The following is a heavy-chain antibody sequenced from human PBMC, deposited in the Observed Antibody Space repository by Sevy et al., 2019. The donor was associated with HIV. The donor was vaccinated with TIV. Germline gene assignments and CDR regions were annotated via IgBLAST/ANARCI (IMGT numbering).Heavy chain of an antibody. CDR1: GYTFTGYY. J-gene: IGHJ3*02. CDR3: ASNIGSDYVAFDI. Sequence: ASVKVSCKASGYTFTGYYMHWVRQAPGQGLEWMGWINPNSGGTNYAQKFQGRVTMTRDTSISTAYMELSRLRSDDTVVYYCASNIGSDYVAFDIWGQGTMVTVSS. V-gene: IGHV1-2*02. CDR2: INPNSGGT. D-gene: IGHD4-17*01.